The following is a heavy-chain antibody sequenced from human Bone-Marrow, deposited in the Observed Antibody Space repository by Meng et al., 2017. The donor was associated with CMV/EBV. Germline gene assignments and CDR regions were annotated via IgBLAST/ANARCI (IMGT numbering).Heavy chain of an antibody. CDR1: GGSVSSGSYY. V-gene: IGHV4-61*01. CDR2: IYYSGST. CDR3: ARDRRYYDMRRSDYAIDI. Sequence: SETLSLTCTVSGGSVSSGSYYWSWIRQPPGKGLEWIGYIYYSGSTNYNPSLKSRVTISVDTSKNQFSLKLSSVTAADTAVYYCARDRRYYDMRRSDYAIDIWGQGTMVTVSS. J-gene: IGHJ3*02. D-gene: IGHD3-22*01.